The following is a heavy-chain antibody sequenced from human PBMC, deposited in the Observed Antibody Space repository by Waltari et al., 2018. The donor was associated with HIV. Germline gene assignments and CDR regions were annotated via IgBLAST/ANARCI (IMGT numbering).Heavy chain of an antibody. CDR2: MSGSGGST. CDR3: ANDPVVDIG. D-gene: IGHD5-12*01. CDR1: GFTFSSYA. V-gene: IGHV3-23*01. Sequence: EVQLLESGGGLVQPGGSLRLSCAASGFTFSSYAMSWVRQAPGKGLGWVSAMSGSGGSTYYADSVKGRFTIARDNSKNTLYLQMNSLRAEDTAVYYCANDPVVDIGWGQGTLVTVSS. J-gene: IGHJ4*02.